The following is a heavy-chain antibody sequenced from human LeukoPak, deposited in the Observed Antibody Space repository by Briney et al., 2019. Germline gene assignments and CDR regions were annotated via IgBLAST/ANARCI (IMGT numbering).Heavy chain of an antibody. D-gene: IGHD5-18*01. CDR3: ARVDTTLANGEFYC. V-gene: IGHV3-30-3*01. J-gene: IGHJ4*01. CDR1: GSTVRSRV. CDR2: ISYDGSNK. Sequence: QPGGSLCLSCAPSGSTVRSRVMHWVRQAPDKGLEWVAVISYDGSNKYYADSVRGRFTISRDNSKNTLYLQMNSLRAEDTAVYYCARVDTTLANGEFYCWG.